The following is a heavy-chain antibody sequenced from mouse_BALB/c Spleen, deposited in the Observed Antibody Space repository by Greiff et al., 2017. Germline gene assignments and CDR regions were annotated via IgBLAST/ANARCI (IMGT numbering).Heavy chain of an antibody. Sequence: EVQGVESGGGLVKLGGSLKLSCAASGFTFSSYYMSWVRQTPEKRLELVAAINSNGGSTYYPDTVKGRFTISRDNAKNTLYLQMSSLKSEDTALYYCARRGGTAMDYWGQGTSVTVSS. CDR3: ARRGGTAMDY. V-gene: IGHV5-6-2*01. CDR2: INSNGGST. J-gene: IGHJ4*01. D-gene: IGHD1-1*02. CDR1: GFTFSSYY.